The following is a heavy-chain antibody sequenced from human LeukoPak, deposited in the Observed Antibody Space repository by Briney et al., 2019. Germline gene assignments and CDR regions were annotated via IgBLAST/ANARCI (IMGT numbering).Heavy chain of an antibody. D-gene: IGHD1-26*01. Sequence: SETLSLTCTVSGGSISSYYWSWIRQPPGKGLEWIGYIYYSGSTNYNPSLKSRVTISVDTSKNQFSLKLSSVTAADTAVYYCARVDNGCSGSYRLAFYFDYWGQGTLVTVSS. CDR1: GGSISSYY. V-gene: IGHV4-59*01. CDR2: IYYSGST. J-gene: IGHJ4*02. CDR3: ARVDNGCSGSYRLAFYFDY.